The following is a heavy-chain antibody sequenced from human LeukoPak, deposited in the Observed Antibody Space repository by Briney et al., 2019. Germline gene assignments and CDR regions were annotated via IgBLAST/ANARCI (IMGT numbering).Heavy chain of an antibody. CDR2: IWYDGSNK. Sequence: GGSLRLSCAASGFTFSSYEMNWVRQAPGKGLEWVAVIWYDGSNKYYADSVKGRFTISRDNSKNTLYLQMNSLRAGDTAVYYCARDGVDSMDVWGKGTTVTVSS. CDR1: GFTFSSYE. D-gene: IGHD5-12*01. J-gene: IGHJ6*03. CDR3: ARDGVDSMDV. V-gene: IGHV3-33*08.